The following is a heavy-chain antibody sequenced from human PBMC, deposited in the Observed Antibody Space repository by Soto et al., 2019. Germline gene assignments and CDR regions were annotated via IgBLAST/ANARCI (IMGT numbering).Heavy chain of an antibody. Sequence: QVQLVQSGAEVKKPGSSVKVSCKASGCTFSSYAISWVRQAPGQGLEWLGGIISIFGTANYTQKFQGRVTITADESTSTAYMELSSLRSEDTAVYYCARKGGYSGYARYYYYGMDVWGQGTTVTVSS. CDR3: ARKGGYSGYARYYYYGMDV. V-gene: IGHV1-69*01. D-gene: IGHD5-12*01. J-gene: IGHJ6*02. CDR2: IISIFGTA. CDR1: GCTFSSYA.